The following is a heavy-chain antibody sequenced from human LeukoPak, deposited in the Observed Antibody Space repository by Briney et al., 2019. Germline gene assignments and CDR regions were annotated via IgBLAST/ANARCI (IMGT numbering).Heavy chain of an antibody. D-gene: IGHD3-16*02. CDR3: AKDRYSTREFFDY. Sequence: GGSLRLSCAASGFTFSSYGMHWVRQAPGKGLEWKAFIRYDGSNKYYADSVKGRFTISRDNSKNTLYLQMNSLRAEDTAVYYCAKDRYSTREFFDYWGQGTLVTVSS. CDR2: IRYDGSNK. J-gene: IGHJ4*02. V-gene: IGHV3-30*02. CDR1: GFTFSSYG.